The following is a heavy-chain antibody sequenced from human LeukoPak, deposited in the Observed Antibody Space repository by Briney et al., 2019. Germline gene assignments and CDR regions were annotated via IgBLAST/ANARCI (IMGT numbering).Heavy chain of an antibody. J-gene: IGHJ4*02. V-gene: IGHV4-34*01. CDR1: GGSFSGYY. D-gene: IGHD6-19*01. CDR2: INHSGST. Sequence: SETLSLTCAVYGGSFSGYYWSWIRQPPGEGLEWIGEINHSGSTNYNPSLKSRVTISVDTSKNQFSLKLSSVTAADTAVYYRARGSGWYIYFDYRGQGTLVTVSS. CDR3: ARGSGWYIYFDY.